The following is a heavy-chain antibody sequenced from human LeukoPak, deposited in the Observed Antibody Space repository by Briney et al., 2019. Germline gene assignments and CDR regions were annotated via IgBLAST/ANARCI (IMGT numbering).Heavy chain of an antibody. J-gene: IGHJ4*02. D-gene: IGHD5-18*01. CDR2: ISSSGSTI. Sequence: GGSLRLSCAASGFTFSDFYMTWIRQAPGKGLEWVSYISSSGSTIYYADSVKGRFTISRDNAKNSLYLQMNSLRAEDTAEYYCARGRGYSYGHTDYWGQGTLATVSS. CDR1: GFTFSDFY. CDR3: ARGRGYSYGHTDY. V-gene: IGHV3-11*04.